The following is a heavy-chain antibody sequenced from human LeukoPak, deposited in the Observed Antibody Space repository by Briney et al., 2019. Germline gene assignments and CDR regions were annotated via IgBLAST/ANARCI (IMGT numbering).Heavy chain of an antibody. D-gene: IGHD6-6*01. J-gene: IGHJ6*02. CDR2: INEFEGEK. CDR3: ARVLFRVSRYSGLDV. V-gene: IGHV3-7*01. CDR1: GFNFGTYG. Sequence: GGSLRLSCAVSGFNFGTYGMTWVRKAPGKGLDWVPTINEFEGEKHCADAVKGRFSISRDNAKNSVYLQMDSLRDEDTGVYFCARVLFRVSRYSGLDVWGQGTTVTVSS.